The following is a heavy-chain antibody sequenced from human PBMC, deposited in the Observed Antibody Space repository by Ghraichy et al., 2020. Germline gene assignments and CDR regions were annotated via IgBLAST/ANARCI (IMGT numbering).Heavy chain of an antibody. CDR1: GGSISSYY. V-gene: IGHV4-4*09. D-gene: IGHD5-24*01. Sequence: SETLSLTCTVSGGSISSYYWSWIRQPPGKGLEWIGYIYTSGSTNYNPSLKSRVTISVDTSKNQFSLKLSSVTAADTAVYYCARHVGRDGYNFYYYYYGMDVWGQGTTVTVSS. CDR3: ARHVGRDGYNFYYYYYGMDV. CDR2: IYTSGST. J-gene: IGHJ6*02.